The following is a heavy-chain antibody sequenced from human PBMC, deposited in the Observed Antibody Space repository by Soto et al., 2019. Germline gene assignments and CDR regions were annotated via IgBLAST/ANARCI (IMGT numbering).Heavy chain of an antibody. J-gene: IGHJ4*02. D-gene: IGHD3-16*01. Sequence: QVQLVESGGGVVQPGTSLRLSCVGSGFTFRSFVIHWVHQAPGRGLEWVALTSYDGTNKYFGDSVKGRFTISRDNSRNTVDLQMDSLRLEDTALYYCARWGMTGGLDVWGQGTLVSVSS. CDR1: GFTFRSFV. CDR3: ARWGMTGGLDV. V-gene: IGHV3-30*19. CDR2: TSYDGTNK.